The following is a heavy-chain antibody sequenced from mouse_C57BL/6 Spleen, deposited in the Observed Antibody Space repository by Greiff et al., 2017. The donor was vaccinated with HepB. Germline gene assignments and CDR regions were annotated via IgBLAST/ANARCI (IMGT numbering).Heavy chain of an antibody. V-gene: IGHV1-26*01. D-gene: IGHD3-3*01. J-gene: IGHJ4*01. CDR1: GYTFTDYY. Sequence: EVQLQQSGPELVKPGASVKISCKASGYTFTDYYMNWVKQSHGKSLEWIGDINPNNGGTSYNQKFKGKATLTVDKSSSTAYMELRSLTSEDSAVYYCARRAYYARDYWGQGTSVTVSS. CDR3: ARRAYYARDY. CDR2: INPNNGGT.